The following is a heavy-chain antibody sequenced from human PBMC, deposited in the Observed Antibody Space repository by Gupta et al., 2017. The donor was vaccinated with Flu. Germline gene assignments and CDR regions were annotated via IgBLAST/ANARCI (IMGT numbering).Heavy chain of an antibody. Sequence: EVQLLESGGGLVQPGGSLRLSCAASGFTFSSYAMSWVRQAPGKGLEWVSAISGSGGSTYYADSVKGRFTISRDNSKNTLYLQMNSLRAEDTAVYYCAREIVVVITAPDAFDIWGQGTVVTVSS. J-gene: IGHJ3*02. CDR3: AREIVVVITAPDAFDI. CDR1: GFTFSSYA. V-gene: IGHV3-23*01. D-gene: IGHD3-22*01. CDR2: ISGSGGST.